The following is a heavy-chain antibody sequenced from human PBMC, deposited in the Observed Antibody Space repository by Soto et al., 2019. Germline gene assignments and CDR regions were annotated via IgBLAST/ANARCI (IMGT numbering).Heavy chain of an antibody. CDR1: GGSISSGCYY. D-gene: IGHD4-17*01. J-gene: IGHJ4*02. CDR3: ARAPGYGDYARDY. V-gene: IGHV4-31*03. CDR2: IYYIGST. Sequence: SETLSLTCTVCGGSISSGCYYWSWIRQHPGKGLEWIGYIYYIGSTYYNPSLRSRVTISVDTSKNQFSLKLSSVTAADTAVYYCARAPGYGDYARDYWGQRTLVAVSS.